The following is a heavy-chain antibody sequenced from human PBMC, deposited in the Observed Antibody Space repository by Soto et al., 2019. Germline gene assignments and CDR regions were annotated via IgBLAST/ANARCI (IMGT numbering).Heavy chain of an antibody. Sequence: QLQLQESGPGLVKPSETLSLTCTVSGGSISSSSYYWGWIRQPPGKGLEWIGSIYYSGSTYYNPSLKSRVTISVDTSKNQFSLKLSSVTAADTAVYYCARLPPGSSWYGEDYWGQGTLVTVSS. V-gene: IGHV4-39*01. CDR2: IYYSGST. CDR1: GGSISSSSYY. CDR3: ARLPPGSSWYGEDY. D-gene: IGHD6-19*01. J-gene: IGHJ4*02.